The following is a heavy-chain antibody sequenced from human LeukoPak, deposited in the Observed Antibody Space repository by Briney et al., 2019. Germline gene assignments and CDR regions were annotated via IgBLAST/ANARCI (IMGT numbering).Heavy chain of an antibody. V-gene: IGHV3-23*01. CDR1: GFTFSAYA. CDR2: VSATSGST. Sequence: GGSLRLSCAASGFTFSAYAMSWVRQAPGKGLEWVAKVSATSGSTYYADSVKGRFTISRDNSKNTLYLQMNSLRAEDTAVYYCARDLGAAPDYWGQGTLVTVSS. D-gene: IGHD6-13*01. J-gene: IGHJ4*02. CDR3: ARDLGAAPDY.